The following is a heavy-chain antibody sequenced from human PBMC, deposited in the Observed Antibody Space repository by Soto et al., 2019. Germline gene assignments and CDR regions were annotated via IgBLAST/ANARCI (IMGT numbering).Heavy chain of an antibody. CDR1: WFSLNTSGMS. Sequence: SGPTLVNPTQTLTLTCTFSWFSLNTSGMSVSWIRQPPGKALEWLGRIDWDDDKYYSTSLKTRLTISKDTSKNQVVLTMANMDPVDTATYYCARIFRGGRDDYWGQGTLVTVSS. CDR2: IDWDDDK. CDR3: ARIFRGGRDDY. D-gene: IGHD3-10*01. V-gene: IGHV2-70*11. J-gene: IGHJ4*02.